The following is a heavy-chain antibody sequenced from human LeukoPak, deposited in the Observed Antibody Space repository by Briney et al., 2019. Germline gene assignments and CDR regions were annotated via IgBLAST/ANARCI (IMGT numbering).Heavy chain of an antibody. Sequence: SETLSLTCTVSGGSISSYYSSWIRQPPGKGLEWIGYIYYSGSTNYNPSLKSRVTISGDTSKNQFSLKLNSVTAADTAVYYCARRATMVRGVIIWGQGTLVTVSS. J-gene: IGHJ4*02. CDR2: IYYSGST. CDR1: GGSISSYY. D-gene: IGHD3-10*01. V-gene: IGHV4-59*08. CDR3: ARRATMVRGVII.